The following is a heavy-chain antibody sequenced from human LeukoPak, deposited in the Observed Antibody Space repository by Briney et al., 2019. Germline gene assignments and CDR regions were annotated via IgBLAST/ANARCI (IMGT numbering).Heavy chain of an antibody. D-gene: IGHD2-15*01. CDR3: ARDWGGHCRSGNCNGGSCDS. J-gene: IGHJ4*02. CDR1: GLAFGGYG. Sequence: PGGSLRLSRVAAGLAFGGYGMHWDRQTPGRGLEWVAVVWSNGSDQRNAESVKGGLTISRDNANTTLGLQMNSRRGEDTAIYFCARDWGGHCRSGNCNGGSCDSWGQGTLVTVSA. V-gene: IGHV3-33*01. CDR2: VWSNGSDQ.